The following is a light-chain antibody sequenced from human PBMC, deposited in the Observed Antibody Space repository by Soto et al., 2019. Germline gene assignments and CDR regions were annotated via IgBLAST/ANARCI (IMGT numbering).Light chain of an antibody. CDR1: QDVYGGY. J-gene: IGKJ4*01. CDR3: QQYYSTLPLT. CDR2: GAS. V-gene: IGKV3D-7*01. Sequence: ENVLTQSPATLSLSPGERATLSCRASQDVYGGYLASYQHKPGQAPRLLIHGASTRESGVPDRFSGSGSGTDFTLTISSLQAEDVAVYYCQQYYSTLPLTFGGGTKVDIK.